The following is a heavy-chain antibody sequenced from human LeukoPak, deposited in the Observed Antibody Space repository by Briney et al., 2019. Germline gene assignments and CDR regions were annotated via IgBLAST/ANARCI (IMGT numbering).Heavy chain of an antibody. CDR1: GFTFRKVW. Sequence: GGSRRPSCAASGFTFRKVWMSWVRQAPGKGLEWVGRIKSKTDGGTIDYAAPVKGRFTISRDDSKDTLFLQMNSLKTEDTAVYYCTTDLSELDASGYYAKYFHHWGKGNLVSVSS. J-gene: IGHJ1*01. D-gene: IGHD3-22*01. V-gene: IGHV3-15*01. CDR2: IKSKTDGGTI. CDR3: TTDLSELDASGYYAKYFHH.